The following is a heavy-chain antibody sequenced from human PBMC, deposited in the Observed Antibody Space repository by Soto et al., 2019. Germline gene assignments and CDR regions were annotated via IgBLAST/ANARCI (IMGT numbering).Heavy chain of an antibody. CDR3: ESDQVGTAMDFDY. CDR1: GAPFRTYS. D-gene: IGHD5-18*01. Sequence: VKFPCKAPGAPFRTYSISWVPQAPGRGLEWMGGSIPIFGTANYAQKFQGRVTITADESTSTAYMEMSSQRSEDTAVYDCESDQVGTAMDFDYWGQGTLVTVSS. V-gene: IGHV1-69*13. J-gene: IGHJ4*02. CDR2: SIPIFGTA.